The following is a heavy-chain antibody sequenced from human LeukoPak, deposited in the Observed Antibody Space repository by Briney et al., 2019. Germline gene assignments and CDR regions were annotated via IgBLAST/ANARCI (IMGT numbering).Heavy chain of an antibody. D-gene: IGHD3-22*01. CDR1: GYLISSGYY. CDR3: ARLVVEDAFDI. CDR2: IYHTGST. J-gene: IGHJ3*02. Sequence: SETLSLTCAVSGYLISSGYYWGWIRQPPGEGLEWIGNIYHTGSTYYNPSLKSRVTISVDTSKSQCSLKLSSVTAANTAVYYCARLVVEDAFDIWGQGTMVTVSS. V-gene: IGHV4-38-2*01.